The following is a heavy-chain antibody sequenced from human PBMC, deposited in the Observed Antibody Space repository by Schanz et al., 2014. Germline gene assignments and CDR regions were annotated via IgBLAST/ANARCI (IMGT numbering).Heavy chain of an antibody. D-gene: IGHD1-7*01. CDR2: INSDGTTT. V-gene: IGHV3-74*02. CDR1: GFTFSTYW. J-gene: IGHJ4*02. Sequence: EVQLLESGGGLVQPGGSLRLSCAASGFTFSTYWMHWVRQAPVKGLVWVSHINSDGTTTTYADSVKGRFTISRDNAENTLYLQMNSLRVEDTAVYYCAMGGYQLHHWGQGTLVTVSS. CDR3: AMGGYQLHH.